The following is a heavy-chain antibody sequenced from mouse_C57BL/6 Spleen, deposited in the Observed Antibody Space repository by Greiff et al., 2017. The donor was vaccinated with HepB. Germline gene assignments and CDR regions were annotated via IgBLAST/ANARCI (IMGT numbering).Heavy chain of an antibody. CDR3: ARPALYGNYLYYYAMDY. Sequence: QVQLQQPGAELVKPGASVKLSCKASGYTFTSYWMHWVKQRPGRGLEWIGRIDPNCGGTKYNEKFKSKATLTVDKPSSTAYMQLSSLTSEDSAVYYCARPALYGNYLYYYAMDYWGQGTSVTVSS. CDR2: IDPNCGGT. D-gene: IGHD2-1*01. CDR1: GYTFTSYW. J-gene: IGHJ4*01. V-gene: IGHV1-72*01.